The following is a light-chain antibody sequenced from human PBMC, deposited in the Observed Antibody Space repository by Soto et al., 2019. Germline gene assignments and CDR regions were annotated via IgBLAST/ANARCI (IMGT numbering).Light chain of an antibody. J-gene: IGKJ1*01. CDR3: QQSYSMSWT. Sequence: DIQMTQSPSSLSASVGDRVTITCRASQSISSYLNWYQQKPGKVPKLLIYAASSLQSGVPSRFSGSGSGTDFTLSISSLQTEDFATYYCQQSYSMSWTFGQGTKVEIK. V-gene: IGKV1-39*01. CDR1: QSISSY. CDR2: AAS.